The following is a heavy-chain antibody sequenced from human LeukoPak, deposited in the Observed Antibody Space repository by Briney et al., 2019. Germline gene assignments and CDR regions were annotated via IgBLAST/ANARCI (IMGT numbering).Heavy chain of an antibody. D-gene: IGHD6-19*01. J-gene: IGHJ5*02. V-gene: IGHV5-51*01. CDR2: IYPGDSDT. CDR1: GYIFSNYW. Sequence: GESLKISCKTSGYIFSNYWIGWVRQKTGKGLEWMGFIYPGDSDTTYSPSFQGQVTISADKSTSTAYLQWNRLAPSDTAVYFCARNPAVAGSVYKWFDPWGQGTLVTVSS. CDR3: ARNPAVAGSVYKWFDP.